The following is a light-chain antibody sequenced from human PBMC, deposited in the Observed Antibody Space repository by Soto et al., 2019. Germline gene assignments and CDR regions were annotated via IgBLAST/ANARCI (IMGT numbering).Light chain of an antibody. Sequence: EIVMTQSPATLSVSPGERATLSCRASQSVSSNLAWYQQKPGQAPRLLIYGASTRATGIPARFSGSGSGTEFTLTISSLQPEDVATYYCLQSNRYPWTFGQGTKVEIK. CDR3: LQSNRYPWT. J-gene: IGKJ1*01. CDR2: GAS. CDR1: QSVSSN. V-gene: IGKV3-15*01.